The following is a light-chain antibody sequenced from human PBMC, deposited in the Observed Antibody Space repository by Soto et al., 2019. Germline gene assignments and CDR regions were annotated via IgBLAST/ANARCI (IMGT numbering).Light chain of an antibody. Sequence: DIQLTQSPSFLSASIGDRVTITCRASQDFSNFLAWYQQKPGRAPKLLMYDASTLQSGVPSRFSGSGSGTDFTLTISSLQPEDFATYYCQQSYSTPPITFGQGTRLEIK. CDR3: QQSYSTPPIT. V-gene: IGKV1-39*01. J-gene: IGKJ5*01. CDR2: DAS. CDR1: QDFSNF.